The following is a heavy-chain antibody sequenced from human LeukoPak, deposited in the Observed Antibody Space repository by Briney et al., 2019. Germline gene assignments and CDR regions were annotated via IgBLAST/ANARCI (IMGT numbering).Heavy chain of an antibody. CDR2: IKAGNGDT. V-gene: IGHV1-3*01. J-gene: IGHJ4*02. D-gene: IGHD2-21*01. CDR1: GYILTKYV. CDR3: ARDDCGDTCYPGGY. Sequence: ASVKVSCKASGYILTKYVVHWVRQAPGDTPEWIGWIKAGNGDTKYSQNFQDRLTITRDTSASTVYMELSSLTSEDTALYYCARDDCGDTCYPGGYWGQGTLVTVSS.